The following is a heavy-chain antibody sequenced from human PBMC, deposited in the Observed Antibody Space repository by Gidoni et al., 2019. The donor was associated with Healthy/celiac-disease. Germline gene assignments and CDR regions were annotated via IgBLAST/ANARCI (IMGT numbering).Heavy chain of an antibody. J-gene: IGHJ4*02. CDR2: IYSGGSK. Sequence: EVQLVESGGGLVQPGGSLRLSCAASGFTVSSNYMSWVRQAPGKGLEWFSGIYSGGSKYYAASVKGRFTISRDNSKNTLYLQMNSLRAEDTAVYCCATNTVGATRFYFDYWGQGTLVTVSS. CDR1: GFTVSSNY. D-gene: IGHD1-26*01. CDR3: ATNTVGATRFYFDY. V-gene: IGHV3-66*01.